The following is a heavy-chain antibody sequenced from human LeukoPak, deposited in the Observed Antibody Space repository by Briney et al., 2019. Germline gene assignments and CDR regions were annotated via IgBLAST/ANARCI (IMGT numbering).Heavy chain of an antibody. CDR2: IYSGGST. CDR1: GFTVSSDY. V-gene: IGHV3-53*01. Sequence: PGGSLRLSCAASGFTVSSDYMSWVRQTPGKGLEWVSVIYSGGSTYYADSVKGRFTISRDNSKNTLYLQMNSLRAEDTAVYYCASGRYSYGPAGGRWGQGTLVTVSS. D-gene: IGHD5-18*01. J-gene: IGHJ4*02. CDR3: ASGRYSYGPAGGR.